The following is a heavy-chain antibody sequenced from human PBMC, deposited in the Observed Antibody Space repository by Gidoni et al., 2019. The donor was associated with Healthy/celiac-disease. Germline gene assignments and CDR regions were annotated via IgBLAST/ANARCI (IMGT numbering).Heavy chain of an antibody. CDR2: IWYDGSNK. D-gene: IGHD3-3*01. Sequence: GFTFSSYGMHWVRQAPGKGLEWVAVIWYDGSNKYYADSVKGRFTISRDNSKNTLYLQMNSLSAEDTAVYYCARDLYDFWSGYELNYYYYYGMDVWGQGTTVTVSS. V-gene: IGHV3-33*01. CDR1: GFTFSSYG. J-gene: IGHJ6*02. CDR3: ARDLYDFWSGYELNYYYYYGMDV.